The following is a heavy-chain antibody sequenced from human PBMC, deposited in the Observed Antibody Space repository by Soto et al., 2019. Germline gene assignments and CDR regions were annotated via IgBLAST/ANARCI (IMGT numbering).Heavy chain of an antibody. D-gene: IGHD2-15*01. J-gene: IGHJ3*02. Sequence: EVQLLESGGGLVQPGESLRLSCAVSGFIFGNYMMTWVRQAPGKGLEWVSTIRDSGDSTYYADSVKGRFTISRDNFKNTLYLQMDSPGDEDTAVYYCAPHVYCRGGSCHYDAFDIRGQGAMVTVSS. V-gene: IGHV3-23*01. CDR2: IRDSGDST. CDR3: APHVYCRGGSCHYDAFDI. CDR1: GFIFGNYM.